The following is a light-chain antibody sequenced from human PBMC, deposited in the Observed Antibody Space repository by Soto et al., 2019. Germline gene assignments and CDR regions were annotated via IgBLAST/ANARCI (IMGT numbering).Light chain of an antibody. V-gene: IGLV3-21*02. CDR3: LVWESSSDLWV. Sequence: SYELTQAPSVSVAPGQTARITCGGNNIGSESVHWYQQKPGQAPVLVVYDNSDRPSGIPERFSGSNSENTATLTISRVEAGDEADYYCLVWESSSDLWVFGGGTKLTVL. J-gene: IGLJ3*02. CDR2: DNS. CDR1: NIGSES.